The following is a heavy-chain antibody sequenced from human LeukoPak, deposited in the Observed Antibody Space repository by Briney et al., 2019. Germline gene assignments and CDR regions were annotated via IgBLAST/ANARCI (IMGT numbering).Heavy chain of an antibody. CDR2: IYYSGST. Sequence: PSETLSLTCTVSGASISSGGSYWSWIRQPPGKGREWFGYIYYSGSTNYNPSLKSRVTISVDTSKNQFSLKLSSVTAADTAVYYCARAKKRYDYGGYKNWFDPWGQGTLVTVSS. CDR3: ARAKKRYDYGGYKNWFDP. J-gene: IGHJ5*02. V-gene: IGHV4-61*08. D-gene: IGHD4-17*01. CDR1: GASISSGGSY.